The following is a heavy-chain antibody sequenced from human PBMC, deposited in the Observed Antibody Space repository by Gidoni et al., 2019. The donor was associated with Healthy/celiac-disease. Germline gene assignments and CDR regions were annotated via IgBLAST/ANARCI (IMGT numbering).Heavy chain of an antibody. V-gene: IGHV1-69*01. J-gene: IGHJ6*02. CDR1: VGTGSSYA. D-gene: IGHD2-2*02. Sequence: QVQLVQSGAEVKKPGSSVKVSCKADVGTGSSYAISWVRQAPGQGLEWMGGIIPIFGTANYAQKFQGRVTITADESTSTAYMELSSLRSEDTAVYYCALCSSTSCYTHYYYGMDVWGQGTTVTVSS. CDR2: IIPIFGTA. CDR3: ALCSSTSCYTHYYYGMDV.